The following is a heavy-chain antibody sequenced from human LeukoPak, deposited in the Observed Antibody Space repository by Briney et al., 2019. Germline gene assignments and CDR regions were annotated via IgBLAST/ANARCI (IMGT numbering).Heavy chain of an antibody. CDR3: ARDRGSQDY. Sequence: SGGSLRLSCAASGFTFSSHGMTWVRQAPGKGLEWVANIKQDGSEKYYVDSVKGRFTISRDNAKNSLYLQMNSLRAEDTAVYYCARDRGSQDYWGQGTLVTVSS. D-gene: IGHD3-10*01. CDR1: GFTFSSHG. J-gene: IGHJ4*02. CDR2: IKQDGSEK. V-gene: IGHV3-7*05.